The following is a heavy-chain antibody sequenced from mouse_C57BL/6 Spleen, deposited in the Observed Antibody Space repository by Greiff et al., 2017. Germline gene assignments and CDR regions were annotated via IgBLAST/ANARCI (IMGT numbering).Heavy chain of an antibody. CDR1: GYTFTSYW. CDR2: IDPSDSYT. CDR3: SIRRDYDLDY. V-gene: IGHV1-69*01. Sequence: QVQLQQPGAELVMPGASVKLSCKASGYTFTSYWMHWVKQRPGQGLEWIGEIDPSDSYTNYNQKFKGKSTLTVDKSSSTAYMQLSSLTSEDSAVYYCSIRRDYDLDYWGQGTTVTVSS. J-gene: IGHJ4*01.